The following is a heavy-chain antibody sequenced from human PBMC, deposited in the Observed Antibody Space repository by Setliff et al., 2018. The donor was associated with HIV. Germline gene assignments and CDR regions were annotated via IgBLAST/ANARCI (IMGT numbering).Heavy chain of an antibody. D-gene: IGHD1-26*01. Sequence: EASVKVSCKASGYTFTNFAISWVRQAPGQGLEWMGWISAYSDNTYYAQSLQGRVTMTTDTTSSTSYMELRSLRSDDTAMYYCARIRAGALLNAFDIWGQGTMVTV. V-gene: IGHV1-18*01. CDR3: ARIRAGALLNAFDI. J-gene: IGHJ3*02. CDR2: ISAYSDNT. CDR1: GYTFTNFA.